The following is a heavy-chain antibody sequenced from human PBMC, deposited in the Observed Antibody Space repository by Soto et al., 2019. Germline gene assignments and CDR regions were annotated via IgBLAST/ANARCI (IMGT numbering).Heavy chain of an antibody. Sequence: QVQLVQSGAEVKKPGASVKVSCKASGYTFTSYGISWVRQAPGQGLEWMGWINASNGNTKYAQKLQGRVTMTTDTTTSTAYMELRSLRSEVTAVYYCARDQAMAQFDYWGQGNLVTVSS. V-gene: IGHV1-18*01. J-gene: IGHJ4*02. D-gene: IGHD5-18*01. CDR3: ARDQAMAQFDY. CDR2: INASNGNT. CDR1: GYTFTSYG.